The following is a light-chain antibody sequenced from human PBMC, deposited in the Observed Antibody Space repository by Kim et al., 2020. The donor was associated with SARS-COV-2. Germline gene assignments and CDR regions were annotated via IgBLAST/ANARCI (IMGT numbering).Light chain of an antibody. V-gene: IGLV3-9*01. Sequence: SYELTQPLSVSVALGQTALITCEENNIGSKSVHWYQQRPGQTPLLIIYRDSERPSAIPDRFSGSTSGNTDALTISGAQVEDEGEYYCQVWDSNAAVFGGG. CDR3: QVWDSNAAV. J-gene: IGLJ3*02. CDR1: NIGSKS. CDR2: RDS.